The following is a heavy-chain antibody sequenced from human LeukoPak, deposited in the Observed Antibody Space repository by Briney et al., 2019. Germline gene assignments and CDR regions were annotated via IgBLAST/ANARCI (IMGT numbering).Heavy chain of an antibody. Sequence: GESLKISCKGSGYTFIGYYMHWVRQAPGQGLEWMGWINPNSGGTNYAQKFQGRVTMTRDTSISTAYMELSRLRSDDTAVYYCARDFSDYGDLNWFDPWGQGTLVTVSS. CDR3: ARDFSDYGDLNWFDP. CDR2: INPNSGGT. CDR1: GYTFIGYY. D-gene: IGHD4-17*01. J-gene: IGHJ5*02. V-gene: IGHV1-2*02.